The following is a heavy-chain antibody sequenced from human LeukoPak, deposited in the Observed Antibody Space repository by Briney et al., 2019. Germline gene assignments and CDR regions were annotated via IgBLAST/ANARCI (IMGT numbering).Heavy chain of an antibody. CDR2: INHSGST. Sequence: PSETLSLTCAVYGGSFSGYYWSWIRQPPGKGLEWIGEINHSGSTNYNPSLKSRVTISVDTSKNQFSLRLSSVTAADTVVYYCARGGYYDILTGYDEDAFDIWGQGAMVTVSS. CDR1: GGSFSGYY. CDR3: ARGGYYDILTGYDEDAFDI. D-gene: IGHD3-9*01. V-gene: IGHV4-34*01. J-gene: IGHJ3*02.